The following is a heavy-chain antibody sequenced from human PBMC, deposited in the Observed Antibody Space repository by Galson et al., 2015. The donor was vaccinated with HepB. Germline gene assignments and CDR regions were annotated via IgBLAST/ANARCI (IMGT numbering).Heavy chain of an antibody. CDR3: ARDRCSGGSCYGNWFDP. V-gene: IGHV3-53*01. Sequence: SLRLSCAASGFTVSSNYMSWVRQAPGKGLEWVSVIYSGGSTYYADSVKGRFTISRDNSKNTLYLQMNSLRAEDTAVYYCARDRCSGGSCYGNWFDPWGQGTLVTVSS. J-gene: IGHJ5*02. CDR1: GFTVSSNY. CDR2: IYSGGST. D-gene: IGHD2-15*01.